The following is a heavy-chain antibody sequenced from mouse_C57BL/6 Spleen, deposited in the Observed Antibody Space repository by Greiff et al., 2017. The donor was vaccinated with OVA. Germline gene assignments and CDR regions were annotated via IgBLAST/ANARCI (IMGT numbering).Heavy chain of an antibody. D-gene: IGHD1-1*01. V-gene: IGHV1-42*01. J-gene: IGHJ3*01. CDR1: GYSFTGYY. CDR3: ASPYSSGSSYDFAY. CDR2: INPSTGGT. Sequence: EVQLQESGPELVKPGASVKISCKASGYSFTGYYMNWVKQSPEKSLEWIGEINPSTGGTTYNQKFKAKATLTVDKSSSTAYMQLKSLTSEDSAVYYCASPYSSGSSYDFAYWGQGTLVTVSA.